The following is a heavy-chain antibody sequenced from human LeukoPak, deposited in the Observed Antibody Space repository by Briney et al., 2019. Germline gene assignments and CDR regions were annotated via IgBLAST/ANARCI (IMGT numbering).Heavy chain of an antibody. CDR2: ISSSSSTI. Sequence: PGASLRLSCAASGFTFSSYSMNWVRQAPGKGLEWVSYISSSSSTIYYADSVKGRFTISRDNAKNSLYLQMNSLRAEDTAVYYCARDRLTTIEGGGYYFDYWGQGTLVTVSS. V-gene: IGHV3-48*01. J-gene: IGHJ4*02. CDR3: ARDRLTTIEGGGYYFDY. D-gene: IGHD2-21*02. CDR1: GFTFSSYS.